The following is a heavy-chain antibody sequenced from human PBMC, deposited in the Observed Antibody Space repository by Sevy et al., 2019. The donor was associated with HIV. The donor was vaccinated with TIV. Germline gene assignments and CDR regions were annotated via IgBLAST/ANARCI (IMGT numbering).Heavy chain of an antibody. Sequence: GGSLRLSCAASGFTFSDYYMSWIRQAPGKGLEWISYISGSDSTIDYADSVKGRFTISRDNAKNSLYLQMNSLRPEDTAVYYCARDHVKDGDLGDYYYYAMDVWGQGTTVTVSS. CDR1: GFTFSDYY. V-gene: IGHV3-11*01. D-gene: IGHD4-17*01. CDR3: ARDHVKDGDLGDYYYYAMDV. CDR2: ISGSDSTI. J-gene: IGHJ6*02.